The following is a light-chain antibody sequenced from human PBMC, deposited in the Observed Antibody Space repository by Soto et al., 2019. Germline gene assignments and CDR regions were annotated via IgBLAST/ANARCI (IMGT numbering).Light chain of an antibody. CDR2: DAS. CDR1: RHVGNY. CDR3: QQYDNLPLT. Sequence: DIQMTQSPSYLSASIGDRVSITCLASRHVGNYVNWYQQKPGKAPNVLIYDASHLETGVPSRFSGSGSGTDFTFTISSLQPEDIATYFCQQYDNLPLTFGGGTNVDIK. J-gene: IGKJ4*01. V-gene: IGKV1-33*01.